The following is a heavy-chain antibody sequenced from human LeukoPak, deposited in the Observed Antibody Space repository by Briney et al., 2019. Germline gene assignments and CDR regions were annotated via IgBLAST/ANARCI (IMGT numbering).Heavy chain of an antibody. V-gene: IGHV3-30*04. Sequence: QAGRSLRLSCAASGFTFSSYAMHWVRQAPGKGLEWVAVISYDGSNKYYADSVKGRFTISRDNSKNTLYLQMNSLRAEDTAVYYCARVHGDPYSYFDLWGRGTLVTVSS. CDR2: ISYDGSNK. CDR1: GFTFSSYA. J-gene: IGHJ2*01. CDR3: ARVHGDPYSYFDL. D-gene: IGHD4-17*01.